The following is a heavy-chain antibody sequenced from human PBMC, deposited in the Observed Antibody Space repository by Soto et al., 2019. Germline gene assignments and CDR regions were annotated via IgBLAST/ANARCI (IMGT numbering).Heavy chain of an antibody. D-gene: IGHD1-26*01. CDR3: ARAGGNGQVGAHAAHYFDY. Sequence: QVQLVESGGGVVQPGRSLRLSCAASGFTFSSYGMHWVRQAPGKGLEWVAVIWYDGSNKYYADSVKGRFTISRDNSKNTLYLQMNSLRAEDTAVYYCARAGGNGQVGAHAAHYFDYWGQGTLVTVSS. J-gene: IGHJ4*02. CDR1: GFTFSSYG. CDR2: IWYDGSNK. V-gene: IGHV3-33*01.